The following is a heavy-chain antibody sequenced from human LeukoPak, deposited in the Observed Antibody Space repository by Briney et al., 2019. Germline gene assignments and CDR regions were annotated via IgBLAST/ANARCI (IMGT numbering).Heavy chain of an antibody. V-gene: IGHV4-34*01. CDR2: INHSGST. J-gene: IGHJ5*02. Sequence: GSLRLSCAASGFTFSSYAMSWVRQAPGKGLEWIGEINHSGSTNYNPSLKSRVTISVDTSKNQFSLKLSSVTAADTAVYYCARKRPSYHQNNWFDPWGQGTLVTVSS. CDR1: GFTFSSYA. CDR3: ARKRPSYHQNNWFDP. D-gene: IGHD1-1*01.